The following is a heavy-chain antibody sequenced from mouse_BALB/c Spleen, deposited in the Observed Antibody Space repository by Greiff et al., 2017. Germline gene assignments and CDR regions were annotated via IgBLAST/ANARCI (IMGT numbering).Heavy chain of an antibody. CDR3: ARETGEAY. V-gene: IGHV1-82*01. D-gene: IGHD4-1*01. J-gene: IGHJ3*01. CDR1: GYAFSSSW. Sequence: QVQLKQSGPELVKPGASVKISCKASGYAFSSSWMNWVKQRPGQGLEWIGRIYPGDGDTNYNGKFKGKATLTADKSSSTAYMQLSSLTSVDSAVYFCARETGEAYWGQGTLVTVSA. CDR2: IYPGDGDT.